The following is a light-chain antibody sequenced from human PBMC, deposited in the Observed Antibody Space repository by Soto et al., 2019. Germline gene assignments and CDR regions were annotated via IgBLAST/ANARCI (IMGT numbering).Light chain of an antibody. CDR2: DND. J-gene: IGLJ2*01. CDR1: SSNIGSNS. V-gene: IGLV1-51*01. CDR3: PTWDDTLSAGV. Sequence: QSVLTQPPSVSAAPGQTVTISCSGSSSNIGSNSISWYQQFPGTAPNLLIYDNDNRPSGIPDRFSGSKSGTSATLGITGLPTGDAAAYYSPTWDDTLSAGVFGGGTKVTVL.